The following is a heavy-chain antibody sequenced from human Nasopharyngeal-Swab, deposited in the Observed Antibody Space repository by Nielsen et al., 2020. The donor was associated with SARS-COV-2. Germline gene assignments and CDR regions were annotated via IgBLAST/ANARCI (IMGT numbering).Heavy chain of an antibody. Sequence: WIRQPPGKGLEWVSVIYSGGSSTYYADSVKGRFTISRDNSKNTLYLQMNSLRAEDTAVYYCAKDYYDSSGYRAFYGMDAWGQGTTVTVSS. V-gene: IGHV3-23*03. CDR3: AKDYYDSSGYRAFYGMDA. J-gene: IGHJ6*02. D-gene: IGHD3-22*01. CDR2: IYSGGSST.